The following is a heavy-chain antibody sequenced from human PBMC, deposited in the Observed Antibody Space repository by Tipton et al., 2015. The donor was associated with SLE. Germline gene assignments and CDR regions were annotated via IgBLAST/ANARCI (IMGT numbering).Heavy chain of an antibody. V-gene: IGHV4-31*03. CDR1: GGSISSGGYY. D-gene: IGHD6-6*01. Sequence: TLSFTCTVSGGSISSGGYYWSWIRQHPGKGLEWIGYIYYSGSTYYNPSLKSRVTISVDTSKNQFSLKLSSVTAADTAVYYCATASSSQAYYFDYWGQGTLVTVSS. CDR3: ATASSSQAYYFDY. CDR2: IYYSGST. J-gene: IGHJ4*02.